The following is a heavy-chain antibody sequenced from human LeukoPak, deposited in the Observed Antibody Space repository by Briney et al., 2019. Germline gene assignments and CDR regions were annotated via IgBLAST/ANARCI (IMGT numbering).Heavy chain of an antibody. D-gene: IGHD3-22*01. CDR1: GFTFDDYG. CDR2: INWNGGST. V-gene: IGHV3-20*04. J-gene: IGHJ4*02. CDR3: ARGLAYYYDSSSYYYESYFDY. Sequence: GGSLRLSCAASGFTFDDYGMSWVRLAPGKGLEWVSGINWNGGSTVYADSVKGRFTISRDSAKNSLYLQMNSLRAEDTALYYCARGLAYYYDSSSYYYESYFDYWGQGTLATVSS.